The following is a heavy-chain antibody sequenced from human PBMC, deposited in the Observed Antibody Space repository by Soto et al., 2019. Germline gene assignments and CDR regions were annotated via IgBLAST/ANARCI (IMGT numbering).Heavy chain of an antibody. D-gene: IGHD3-22*01. Sequence: PSETKSLTSTVADGSGGSGGYYWSWIRQPPGKGLEWIGYIYYSGSTNYNPSLKSRVTISVDTSKNQFSLKLSSVTAADTAVYYCAREWTDYYDSSGYYHFDYWGQGTLVTVSS. CDR3: AREWTDYYDSSGYYHFDY. J-gene: IGHJ4*02. CDR2: IYYSGST. V-gene: IGHV4-61*08. CDR1: DGSGGSGGYY.